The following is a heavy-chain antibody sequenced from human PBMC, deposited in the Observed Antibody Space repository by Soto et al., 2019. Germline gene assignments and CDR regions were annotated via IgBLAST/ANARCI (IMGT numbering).Heavy chain of an antibody. CDR1: GFTVGNNY. D-gene: IGHD3-10*01. CDR2: IYSTGTT. J-gene: IGHJ4*02. Sequence: EVQLVESGGGLIQPGGSLKLSCAASGFTVGNNYMSWVRQAPGKGLEWVSLIYSTGTTKYADSVKGRFTVYRDNAKNTLYLQMNSPRAEDTAVYYCAKDGRGSGSHYTSFGYWGQGTLVTVSS. V-gene: IGHV3-53*01. CDR3: AKDGRGSGSHYTSFGY.